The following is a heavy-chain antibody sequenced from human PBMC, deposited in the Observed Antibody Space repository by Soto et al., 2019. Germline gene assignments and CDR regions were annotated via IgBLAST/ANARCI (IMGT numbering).Heavy chain of an antibody. CDR2: IFYSGTT. CDR1: GGSISSGDYC. V-gene: IGHV4-30-4*01. CDR3: ARGLNYFGSGTYNYYYGMDV. Sequence: SETLSRTCTVSGGSISSGDYCWIWIRHPPGRGLEWIGYIFYSGTTSHNPSLRSRVTISVDTSKNQFSLKLTSVTAAGAAVYYCARGLNYFGSGTYNYYYGMDVWGQGTTVTVSS. D-gene: IGHD3-10*01. J-gene: IGHJ6*02.